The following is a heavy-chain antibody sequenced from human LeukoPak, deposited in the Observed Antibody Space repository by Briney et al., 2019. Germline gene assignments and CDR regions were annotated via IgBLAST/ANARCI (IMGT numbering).Heavy chain of an antibody. Sequence: ASVKVSCKASGYTFTSYGISWVRQAPGQGLEWMGWISAYNGNTNYAQKLQGRVTMTTDTPTSTAYMELRSLRSDDTAVYYCARSVVGFGELLLSYFDYWGREPWSPSPQ. CDR2: ISAYNGNT. D-gene: IGHD3-10*01. CDR1: GYTFTSYG. V-gene: IGHV1-18*01. CDR3: ARSVVGFGELLLSYFDY. J-gene: IGHJ4*02.